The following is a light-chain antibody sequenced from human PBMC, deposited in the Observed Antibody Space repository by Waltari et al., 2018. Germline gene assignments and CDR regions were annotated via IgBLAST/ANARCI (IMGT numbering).Light chain of an antibody. J-gene: IGLJ2*01. V-gene: IGLV3-1*01. CDR3: QAWDSGTVV. CDR1: QLGDKY. CDR2: QNS. Sequence: SYELTQAPSVSVSPGQTASITCSGDQLGDKYLNCYQHKPGQSPVLVIYQNSKRRSGIPERFSGSISRKTATLTISAAQAMDEADYYCQAWDSGTVVFGGGTKLTVL.